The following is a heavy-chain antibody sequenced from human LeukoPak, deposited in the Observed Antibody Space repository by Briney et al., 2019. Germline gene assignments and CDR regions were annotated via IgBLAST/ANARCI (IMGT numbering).Heavy chain of an antibody. D-gene: IGHD5-12*01. V-gene: IGHV5-51*01. CDR3: ARRGYSGYDYYYYGMDV. Sequence: GEFLKISCKGSGYSFTSYWIGWVRQMPGKGLEWMGIIYPGDSDTRYSPSFQGQVTISADKSISTAYLQWSSLKASDTAMYYCARRGYSGYDYYYYGMDVWGQGTTVTVSS. J-gene: IGHJ6*02. CDR2: IYPGDSDT. CDR1: GYSFTSYW.